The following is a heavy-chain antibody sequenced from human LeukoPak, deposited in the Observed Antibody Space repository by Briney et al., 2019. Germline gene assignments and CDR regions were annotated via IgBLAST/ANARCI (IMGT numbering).Heavy chain of an antibody. J-gene: IGHJ4*02. D-gene: IGHD5-24*01. Sequence: GGSLRLSCAASGFTFSDYSMNWVRQAPGKGLEWISYIGIDSGNTNCADSVKGRFTISGDKAKNSLYLQVNSLRVEDTAVYYCARDYKYAFDNWGQGTLVTVSS. V-gene: IGHV3-48*01. CDR3: ARDYKYAFDN. CDR1: GFTFSDYS. CDR2: IGIDSGNT.